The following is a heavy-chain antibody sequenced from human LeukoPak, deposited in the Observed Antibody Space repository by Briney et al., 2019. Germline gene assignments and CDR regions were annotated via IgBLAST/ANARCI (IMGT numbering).Heavy chain of an antibody. V-gene: IGHV1-18*01. J-gene: IGHJ5*02. D-gene: IGHD3-22*01. Sequence: ASVKVSCKASGYTFTSYGISWVRQAPGQGLEWMGWISAYNGNTNYAQKLQGRVTMTRNTSITTAYMELSSLTSEDTAVYFCARMNYDDRSGSLNWFDPWGQGTLVTVSS. CDR1: GYTFTSYG. CDR2: ISAYNGNT. CDR3: ARMNYDDRSGSLNWFDP.